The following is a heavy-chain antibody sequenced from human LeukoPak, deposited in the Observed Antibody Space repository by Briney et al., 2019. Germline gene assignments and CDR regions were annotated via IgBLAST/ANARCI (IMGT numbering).Heavy chain of an antibody. CDR1: GFTFSSYA. J-gene: IGHJ4*02. D-gene: IGHD3-10*01. CDR3: AKGGRSGYYGSGSYIGY. CDR2: ISYDGSNK. Sequence: PGGSLRLSCAASGFTFSSYAMHWDRQAPGKGLEWVAVISYDGSNKYYADSVKGRFTISRDNSKNTLYLQMNSLRAEDTAVYYCAKGGRSGYYGSGSYIGYWGQGTLVTVSS. V-gene: IGHV3-30*18.